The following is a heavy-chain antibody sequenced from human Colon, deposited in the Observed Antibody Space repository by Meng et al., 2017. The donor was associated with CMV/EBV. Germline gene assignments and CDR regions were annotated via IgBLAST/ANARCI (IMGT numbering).Heavy chain of an antibody. CDR3: ARSVTTSDFDYYYGMDV. CDR2: ISNSGGTI. Sequence: GESLKISCAASGFIFSDYYMTWIRQAPGKGLEWISYISNSGGTIYYADSVKGRFTISRDNAKNSLYLQMNSLRADDTAVYYCARSVTTSDFDYYYGMDVWGRGTTVTVSS. J-gene: IGHJ6*02. V-gene: IGHV3-11*04. D-gene: IGHD5-12*01. CDR1: GFIFSDYY.